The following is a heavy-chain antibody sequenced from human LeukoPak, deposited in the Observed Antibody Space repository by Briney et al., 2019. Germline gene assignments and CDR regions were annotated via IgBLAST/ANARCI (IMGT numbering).Heavy chain of an antibody. CDR3: ARRRIVATIDY. Sequence: PSDTLSLTRTVSGGSISSTSFYWAWIRQPPGKGLEWIGSFYYSGSTFYNPSLKSRVAISADTSKNQFSLKLSSVTAADTAVYFCARRRIVATIDYWGQGTLVTVSS. D-gene: IGHD5-12*01. CDR1: GGSISSTSFY. CDR2: FYYSGST. J-gene: IGHJ4*02. V-gene: IGHV4-39*01.